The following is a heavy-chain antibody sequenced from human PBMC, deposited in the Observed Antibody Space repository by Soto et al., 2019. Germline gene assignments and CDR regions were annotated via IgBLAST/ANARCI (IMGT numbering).Heavy chain of an antibody. D-gene: IGHD6-6*01. CDR1: AYTFTSYG. Sequence: ASVKVSCKASAYTFTSYGISWLRQAPGQGLEWMGWISAYNGNTNYAQKLQGRVTMTTDTSTSTAYMELRSLRSDDTAVYYCASSSIAARPPKLYGMDVWGQGTTVTVSS. CDR2: ISAYNGNT. J-gene: IGHJ6*02. V-gene: IGHV1-18*01. CDR3: ASSSIAARPPKLYGMDV.